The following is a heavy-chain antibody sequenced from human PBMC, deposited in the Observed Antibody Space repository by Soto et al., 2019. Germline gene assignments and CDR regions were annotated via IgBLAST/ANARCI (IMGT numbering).Heavy chain of an antibody. CDR1: GYTFTGYY. D-gene: IGHD3-3*01. V-gene: IGHV1-2*02. CDR3: ARDGVDSQEAFDI. J-gene: IGHJ3*02. CDR2: INPNSGGT. Sequence: ASVKVSCKASGYTFTGYYMHWVRQAPGQGLEWMGWINPNSGGTNYAQKFQGRVTMTRDTSISTAYMELSRLRSDDTAVYYCARDGVDSQEAFDIWGQGTMVTVSS.